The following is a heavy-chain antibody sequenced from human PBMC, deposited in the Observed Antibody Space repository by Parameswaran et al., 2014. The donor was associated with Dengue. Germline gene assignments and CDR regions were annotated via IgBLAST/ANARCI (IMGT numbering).Heavy chain of an antibody. CDR2: MNPNSGNT. J-gene: IGHJ4*02. V-gene: IGHV1-8*01. D-gene: IGHD5-12*01. CDR3: ARGGYSGYGDFDY. Sequence: WVRQAPGQGLEWMGWMNPNSGNTGYAQKFQGRVTMTRNTSISTAYMELSSQRSEDTAVYYCARGGYSGYGDFDYWGQGTLVTVSS.